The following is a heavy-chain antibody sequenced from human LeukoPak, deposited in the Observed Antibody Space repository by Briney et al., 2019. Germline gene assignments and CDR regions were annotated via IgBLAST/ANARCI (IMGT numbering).Heavy chain of an antibody. D-gene: IGHD3-16*01. CDR1: GYSISSGYY. CDR3: ARPNTWITEGFDS. CDR2: IYNSGST. Sequence: PSETLCLTCDVSGYSISSGYYWAWIRQSPGKELEWIASIYNSGSTFYNPSLKSRVALSVDTSKNQFSLKLMSVTAADTAVYYCARPNTWITEGFDSWGQGILVTVSS. J-gene: IGHJ4*02. V-gene: IGHV4-38-2*01.